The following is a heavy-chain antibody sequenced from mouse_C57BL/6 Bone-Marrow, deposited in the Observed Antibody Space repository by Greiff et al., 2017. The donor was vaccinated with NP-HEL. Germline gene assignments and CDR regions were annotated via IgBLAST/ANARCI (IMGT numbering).Heavy chain of an antibody. CDR1: GFNIKNTY. CDR2: IDPANGNT. J-gene: IGHJ3*01. Sequence: EVQGVESVAELVRPGASVKLSCTASGFNIKNTYMHWVKQRPEQGLEWIGRIDPANGNTKYAPKFQGKATITADTSSNTAYLQLSSLTSEDTAIYYCANSPGGYYGTQEAWFAYWGQGTLVTVSA. CDR3: ANSPGGYYGTQEAWFAY. D-gene: IGHD1-1*01. V-gene: IGHV14-3*01.